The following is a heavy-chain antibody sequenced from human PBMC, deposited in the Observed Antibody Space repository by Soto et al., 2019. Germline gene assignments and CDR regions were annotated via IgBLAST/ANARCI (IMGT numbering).Heavy chain of an antibody. Sequence: ASVKVSCKASGYTFTSYAMHWVRQAPGQRLEWMGWINAGNGNTKYSQKFQGRVTITRDTSISTVYMELSRLRSDDTAVYYCARDRGGPDAFDIWGQGTMVTVSS. CDR2: INAGNGNT. CDR1: GYTFTSYA. D-gene: IGHD3-16*01. CDR3: ARDRGGPDAFDI. V-gene: IGHV1-3*01. J-gene: IGHJ3*02.